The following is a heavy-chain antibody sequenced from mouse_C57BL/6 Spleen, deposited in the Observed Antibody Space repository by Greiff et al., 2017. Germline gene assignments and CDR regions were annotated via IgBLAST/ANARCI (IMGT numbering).Heavy chain of an antibody. J-gene: IGHJ2*01. V-gene: IGHV1-80*01. CDR1: GYAFSSYW. Sequence: QVQLQQSGAELVKPGASVKISCKASGYAFSSYWMNWVKQRPGKGLAWIGQIYPGDGDTNYNGKFKGKATLTADKSSSTAYMQLSSLTSEDSAVYFCARSGYYGSSYYFDYWGQGTTLTVSS. CDR3: ARSGYYGSSYYFDY. CDR2: IYPGDGDT. D-gene: IGHD1-1*01.